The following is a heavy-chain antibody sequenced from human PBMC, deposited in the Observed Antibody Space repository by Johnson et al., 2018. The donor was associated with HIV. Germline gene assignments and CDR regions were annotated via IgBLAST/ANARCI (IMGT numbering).Heavy chain of an antibody. CDR2: ISSDGSDK. J-gene: IGHJ3*02. Sequence: MQLVESGGGVVQPGRSLRLSCAASGFFFSNYAMHWVRQAPGKGLEWVAVISSDGSDKSYTDSVKGRFTFSRDNSKNTLYLQMKSLRPEDTAVYYCAKVYYDSSGYGAFDIWGQGTMVTVSS. D-gene: IGHD3-22*01. CDR1: GFFFSNYA. V-gene: IGHV3-30*04. CDR3: AKVYYDSSGYGAFDI.